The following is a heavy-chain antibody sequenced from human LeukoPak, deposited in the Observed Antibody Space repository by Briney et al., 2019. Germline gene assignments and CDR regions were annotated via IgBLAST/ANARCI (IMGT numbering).Heavy chain of an antibody. CDR1: GFTFSSYW. D-gene: IGHD3-10*01. Sequence: PGGSLRLSCAASGFTFSSYWMSWVRQAPGKGLEWVANIKQDGSEKYYVDSVRGRCTISRDNAKNSLYVQMTSLRAEDTAVYYGESDPYGEEELGGGDYWGQGTLVTVSS. CDR3: ESDPYGEEELGGGDY. CDR2: IKQDGSEK. V-gene: IGHV3-7*01. J-gene: IGHJ4*02.